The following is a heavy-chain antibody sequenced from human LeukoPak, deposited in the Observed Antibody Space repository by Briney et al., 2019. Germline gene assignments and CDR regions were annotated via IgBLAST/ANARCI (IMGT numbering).Heavy chain of an antibody. CDR1: EFTFSSYA. D-gene: IGHD5-24*01. V-gene: IGHV3-21*01. J-gene: IGHJ4*02. Sequence: PGGSLRLSCAASEFTFSSYAMHWVRQAPGKGLEWVSSISDTGIYIYYADSVKGRFTISRDNAKNSLYLQMNSLRAEDTAVYYCARDRGMSTNQFDYWGQGTLVTVSS. CDR2: ISDTGIYI. CDR3: ARDRGMSTNQFDY.